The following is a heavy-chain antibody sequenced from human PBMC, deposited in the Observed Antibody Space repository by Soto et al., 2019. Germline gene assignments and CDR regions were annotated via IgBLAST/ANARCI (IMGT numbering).Heavy chain of an antibody. J-gene: IGHJ6*02. D-gene: IGHD3-9*01. V-gene: IGHV1-69*13. CDR2: IIPIFGTA. CDR3: ARGKEAWTGYSLMNYYYYGMDV. CDR1: GGTFSSYA. Sequence: ASVKVSCKASGGTFSSYAISWVRQAPGQGLEWMGGIIPIFGTANYAQKFQGRVTITADESTSTAYMELSSLRSEDTAVYYCARGKEAWTGYSLMNYYYYGMDVWGQGTTVTVS.